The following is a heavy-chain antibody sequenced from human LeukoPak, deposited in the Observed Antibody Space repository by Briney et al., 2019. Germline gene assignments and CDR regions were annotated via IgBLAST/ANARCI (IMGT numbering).Heavy chain of an antibody. D-gene: IGHD3-16*02. J-gene: IGHJ3*02. CDR3: ARAPAPMRYDAFDI. V-gene: IGHV7-4-1*02. CDR1: GYTFTSYA. Sequence: ASVKVSCKASGYTFTSYAMNWVRQAPGQGLEWMGWINTNTGNPTYAQGFTGRFVFSLDTSVSTAYLQISSLKAEDTAVYYCARAPAPMRYDAFDIWGQGTMVTVSS. CDR2: INTNTGNP.